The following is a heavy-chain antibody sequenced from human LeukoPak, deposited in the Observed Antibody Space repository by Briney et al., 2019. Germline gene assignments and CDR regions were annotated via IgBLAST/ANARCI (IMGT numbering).Heavy chain of an antibody. Sequence: ASVKVSCKASGYTFTSYGISWVRQAPGQGLEWMGWISAYNGNTNYAQKLQGRVTMTTDTSTSTVYMELRSLRSDDTAVYYCAREGGNYYDSSGAGYWGQGTLVTVSS. CDR1: GYTFTSYG. J-gene: IGHJ4*02. CDR3: AREGGNYYDSSGAGY. CDR2: ISAYNGNT. V-gene: IGHV1-18*01. D-gene: IGHD3-22*01.